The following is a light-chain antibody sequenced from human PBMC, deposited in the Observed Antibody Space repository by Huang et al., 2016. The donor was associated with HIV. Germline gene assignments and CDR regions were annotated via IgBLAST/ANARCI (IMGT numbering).Light chain of an antibody. Sequence: IQLTQSPSSLSASVGDRVTITCRASQGISSFLAWYQQKPGKAPKLLMYAASTLHSGVPLRFSGSGAGTDFTLTISSLQPEDFATYYCQQFNNYPLTFGGGTKVEIK. V-gene: IGKV1-9*01. CDR2: AAS. CDR1: QGISSF. J-gene: IGKJ4*01. CDR3: QQFNNYPLT.